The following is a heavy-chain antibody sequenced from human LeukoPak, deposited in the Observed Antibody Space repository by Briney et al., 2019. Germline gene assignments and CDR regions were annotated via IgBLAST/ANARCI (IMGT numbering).Heavy chain of an antibody. Sequence: PGGSLRLSCAASGFTFSSYAMSWVRRAPGKGLEWVSAISGSGGSTYYADSVKGRFTISRDNSKNTLYLQMNSLRAEDTAVYYCAKDHSYYDILTGYSLGYYYYGMDVWGQGTTVTVSS. D-gene: IGHD3-9*01. J-gene: IGHJ6*02. V-gene: IGHV3-23*01. CDR1: GFTFSSYA. CDR2: ISGSGGST. CDR3: AKDHSYYDILTGYSLGYYYYGMDV.